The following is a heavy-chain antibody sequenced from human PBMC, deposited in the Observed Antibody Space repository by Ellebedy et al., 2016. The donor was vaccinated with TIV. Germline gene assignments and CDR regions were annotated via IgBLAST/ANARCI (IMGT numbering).Heavy chain of an antibody. V-gene: IGHV4-34*01. CDR3: ARKGTGRRNWYFDL. CDR2: INHSGST. CDR1: GGSFSGYY. Sequence: SETLSLTCAVYGGSFSGYYWSWIRQPPGKGLEWIGEINHSGSTNYNPSLKSRVTISVDTSNNQFSLKLSSVTAADTAVYYCARKGTGRRNWYFDLWGRGTLVTVSS. J-gene: IGHJ2*01. D-gene: IGHD7-27*01.